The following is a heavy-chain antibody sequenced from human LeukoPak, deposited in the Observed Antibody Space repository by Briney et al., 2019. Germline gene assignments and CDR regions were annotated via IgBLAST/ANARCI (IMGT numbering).Heavy chain of an antibody. CDR3: ARRRRYSYGPDY. D-gene: IGHD5-18*01. Sequence: SETLSLTCAVSGGSISNYYWSWIRQPPGKGLEWIGSIYYSGSTHYNPSLKSRVTISVDTSKNQLSLKLSSVTAADTAVYYCARRRRYSYGPDYWGQGTLVTVSS. J-gene: IGHJ4*02. CDR1: GGSISNYY. CDR2: IYYSGST. V-gene: IGHV4-59*05.